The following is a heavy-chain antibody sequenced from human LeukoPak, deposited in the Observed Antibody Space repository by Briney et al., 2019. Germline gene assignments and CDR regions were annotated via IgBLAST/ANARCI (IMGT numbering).Heavy chain of an antibody. Sequence: PGGSLRLSCTVSGFTVSSNSMSWVRQALGKGLEWVSFIYSGSTHYSDSVKGRFTISRDNSKNTLYLQMNSPRAEDTAVYYCARRAGAYSHPYDYWGQGTLVTVSS. CDR2: IYSGST. D-gene: IGHD4/OR15-4a*01. CDR1: GFTVSSNS. CDR3: ARRAGAYSHPYDY. J-gene: IGHJ4*02. V-gene: IGHV3-53*01.